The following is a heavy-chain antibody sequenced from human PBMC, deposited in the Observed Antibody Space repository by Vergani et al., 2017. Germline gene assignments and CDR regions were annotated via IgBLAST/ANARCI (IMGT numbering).Heavy chain of an antibody. CDR3: ARDGVNDYDSSGTKDY. J-gene: IGHJ4*02. Sequence: EVQLVESGGGLVKPGGSLRLSCAASGFTFSSYSMNWVRQAPGKGLEWVSSISSSSSYIYYADSVKGRFTISRDNAKNSLYLQMNSLRAEDTAVYYCARDGVNDYDSSGTKDYWGQETLVTVSS. CDR1: GFTFSSYS. D-gene: IGHD3-22*01. CDR2: ISSSSSYI. V-gene: IGHV3-21*01.